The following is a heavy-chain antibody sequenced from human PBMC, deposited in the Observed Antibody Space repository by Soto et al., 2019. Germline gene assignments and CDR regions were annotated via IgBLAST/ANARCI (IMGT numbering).Heavy chain of an antibody. CDR1: GFTFSSYA. J-gene: IGHJ3*02. CDR2: ISYDGSNK. V-gene: IGHV3-30-3*01. Sequence: QVQLVESGGGVVQPGRSLRLSCAASGFTFSSYAMHWVRQAPGKGLEWVAVISYDGSNKYYADSVKGRFTISRDNSKNTLYLQRNSLRAEDTAVYYCARAAGIVGATRGAFDIWGQGTMVTVSS. D-gene: IGHD1-26*01. CDR3: ARAAGIVGATRGAFDI.